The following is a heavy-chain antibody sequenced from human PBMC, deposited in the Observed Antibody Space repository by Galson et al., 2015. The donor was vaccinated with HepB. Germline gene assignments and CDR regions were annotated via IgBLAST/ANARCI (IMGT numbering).Heavy chain of an antibody. CDR2: INAGNGNT. CDR1: GYTFTSYA. J-gene: IGHJ4*02. CDR3: ARDPGYGDYQGTLDY. V-gene: IGHV1-3*01. D-gene: IGHD4-17*01. Sequence: SVKVSCKASGYTFTSYAMHWVRQAPGQRLEWMGWINAGNGNTKYSQKFQGRVTITRDTSASTAYMVLSSLRSEDTAVYYCARDPGYGDYQGTLDYWGQGTLVTVSS.